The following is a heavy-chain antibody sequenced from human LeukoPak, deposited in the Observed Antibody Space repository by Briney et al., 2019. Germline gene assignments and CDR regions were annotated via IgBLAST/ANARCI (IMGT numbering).Heavy chain of an antibody. V-gene: IGHV7-4-1*02. CDR2: INTDTGNP. Sequence: ASVKVSCKASGYTFRRYAINWVRQAPGQGPEWMGWINTDTGNPTYVQGLTGRFVFSLDTSVSTAYLQISSLKAEDTAVYYCARRQLLWFGGYYYGMDVWGQGTTVTVSS. D-gene: IGHD3-10*01. CDR3: ARRQLLWFGGYYYGMDV. J-gene: IGHJ6*02. CDR1: GYTFRRYA.